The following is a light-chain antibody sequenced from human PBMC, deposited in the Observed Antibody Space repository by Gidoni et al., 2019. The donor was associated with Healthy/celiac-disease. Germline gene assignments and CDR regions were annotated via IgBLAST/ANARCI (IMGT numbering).Light chain of an antibody. CDR2: AAS. V-gene: IGKV1-39*01. CDR1: QSISSY. Sequence: DIQMTQSPSSLSASVGDRVTITCRASQSISSYLNWYQQKPGKAPKLLIYAASSLQSGVPSSFSGSGSGTDFTLTISSLQPEDFATYHCQQSYSTPGSFGQXTKLEIK. CDR3: QQSYSTPGS. J-gene: IGKJ2*03.